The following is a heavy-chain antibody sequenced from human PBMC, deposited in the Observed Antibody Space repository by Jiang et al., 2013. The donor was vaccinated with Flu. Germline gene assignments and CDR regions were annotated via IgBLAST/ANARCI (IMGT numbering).Heavy chain of an antibody. J-gene: IGHJ6*02. CDR1: GFTFSSYG. V-gene: IGHV3-30*18. CDR2: ISYDGSNK. Sequence: SLRLSCAASGFTFSSYGMHWVRQAPGKGLEWVAVISYDGSNKYYADSVKGRFTISRDNSKNTLYLQMNSLRAEDTAVYYCAKVMYYYDSSSYYYYPGGNYYYYGMDVWGQGTTVTVSS. CDR3: AKVMYYYDSSSYYYYPGGNYYYYGMDV. D-gene: IGHD3-22*01.